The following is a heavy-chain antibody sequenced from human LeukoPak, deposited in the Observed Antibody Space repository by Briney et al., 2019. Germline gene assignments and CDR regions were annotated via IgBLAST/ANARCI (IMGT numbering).Heavy chain of an antibody. D-gene: IGHD2-2*01. CDR1: GFTFSSYT. CDR3: ARSSYIVVVPAASLDY. CDR2: VSGSGSST. J-gene: IGHJ4*02. V-gene: IGHV3-23*01. Sequence: GGSLRLSCAASGFTFSSYTMSWVRQAPGKGLEWVSTVSGSGSSTFYADSVKGRFTISRDNSKNMVYLQMNSLRAEDTAVYYCARSSYIVVVPAASLDYWGQGTLVTVSS.